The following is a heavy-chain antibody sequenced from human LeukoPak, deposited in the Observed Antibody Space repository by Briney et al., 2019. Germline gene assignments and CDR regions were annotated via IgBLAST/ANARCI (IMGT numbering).Heavy chain of an antibody. J-gene: IGHJ5*02. V-gene: IGHV4-34*01. CDR3: ASPTDWFDP. CDR2: INHSGST. CDR1: GGSFSGYY. Sequence: PSETLSLTCAVYGGSFSGYYWSWIRQPPGKGPEWIGEINHSGSTNYNPSLKSRVTISVDTSKNQFSLKLSSVTAADTAVYYCASPTDWFDPWGQGTLVTVSS.